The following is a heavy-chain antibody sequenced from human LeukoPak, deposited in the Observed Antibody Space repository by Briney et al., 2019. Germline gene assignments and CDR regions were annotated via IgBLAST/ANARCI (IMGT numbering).Heavy chain of an antibody. CDR1: GYSISSSYY. V-gene: IGHV4-38-2*02. J-gene: IGHJ4*02. CDR2: IYHSGST. CDR3: ARDRPVTTY. Sequence: SETLSLTCTVSGYSISSSYYWGWIRQPPGKGLEWIGSIYHSGSTYYNPSLKSRVTISVDTSKNQFSLELSSVTAADTAVYYCARDRPVTTYWGQGTLVTVSS. D-gene: IGHD4-17*01.